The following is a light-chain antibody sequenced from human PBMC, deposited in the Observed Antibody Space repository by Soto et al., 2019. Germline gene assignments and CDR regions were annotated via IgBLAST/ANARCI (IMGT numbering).Light chain of an antibody. Sequence: EIVLTQSPGTLSLSPGERATLSCRASQSVSSSYLAWYQQKFGQAPRLLIYGASRRATGIPDRFSGRGSGTVFTLTISRLEPEDFAVYYCQQYGSSPRTFGQGPKVEMK. CDR3: QQYGSSPRT. CDR2: GAS. V-gene: IGKV3-20*01. CDR1: QSVSSSY. J-gene: IGKJ1*01.